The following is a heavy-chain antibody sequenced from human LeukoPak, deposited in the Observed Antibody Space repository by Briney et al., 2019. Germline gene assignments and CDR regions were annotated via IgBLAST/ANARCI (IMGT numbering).Heavy chain of an antibody. D-gene: IGHD6-13*01. Sequence: GGSLRLSCAASGFTFSSYAMHWVRQAPGKGLEWVAVISYDGSNKYYADSVKGRFTISRDNSKNTLYLQMNSLRAEDTAVYYCASSSWYRAIKSYFDYWGQGTLVTVSS. V-gene: IGHV3-30-3*01. J-gene: IGHJ4*02. CDR2: ISYDGSNK. CDR1: GFTFSSYA. CDR3: ASSSWYRAIKSYFDY.